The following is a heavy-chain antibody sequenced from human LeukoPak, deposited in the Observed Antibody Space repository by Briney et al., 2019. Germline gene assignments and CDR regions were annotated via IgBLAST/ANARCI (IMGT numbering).Heavy chain of an antibody. Sequence: SETLSLTCAVYGGSFSGYYWSWIRQPPGKGLEWIGEINHSGSTNYNPSLKSRVTISVDTSKNQFSLKLSSVTAADTAVYYCARVGYDFWSEYYYYMDVWGKGTTVTVSS. J-gene: IGHJ6*03. D-gene: IGHD3-3*01. CDR3: ARVGYDFWSEYYYYMDV. CDR1: GGSFSGYY. CDR2: INHSGST. V-gene: IGHV4-34*01.